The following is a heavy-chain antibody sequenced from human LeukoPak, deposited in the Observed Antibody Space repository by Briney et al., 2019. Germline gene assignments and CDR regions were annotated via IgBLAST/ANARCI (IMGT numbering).Heavy chain of an antibody. D-gene: IGHD3-3*01. V-gene: IGHV1-18*01. Sequence: ASVKVSCKASGYTFTSYGINWVRQAPGQGLEWMGWISAYNGHTNYAQKLQGRVTVSTDTSTSTAYMELRSLRSEDTAVYYCARHRTYYDFWSGYYTHYWFDPWGQGTLVTVSS. CDR1: GYTFTSYG. J-gene: IGHJ5*02. CDR3: ARHRTYYDFWSGYYTHYWFDP. CDR2: ISAYNGHT.